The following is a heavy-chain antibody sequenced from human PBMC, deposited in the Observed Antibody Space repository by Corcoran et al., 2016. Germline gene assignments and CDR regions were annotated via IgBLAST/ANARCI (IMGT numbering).Heavy chain of an antibody. V-gene: IGHV4-59*01. Sequence: QVQLQESGPGLVKPSETLSLTCTVSGDSISSDYWSWIRQPPGKGLEWIGHIYYSGSTNYSPSLKSRVSISADTSKNQFSLKLRSVTAADTAVYYCARQRGDRGYSYGRQYYYGMDVWGQGTTVTVSS. CDR2: IYYSGST. J-gene: IGHJ6*02. D-gene: IGHD5-18*01. CDR1: GDSISSDY. CDR3: ARQRGDRGYSYGRQYYYGMDV.